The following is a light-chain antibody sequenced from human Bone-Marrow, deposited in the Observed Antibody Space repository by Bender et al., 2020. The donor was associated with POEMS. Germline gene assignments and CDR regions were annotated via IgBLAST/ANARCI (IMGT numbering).Light chain of an antibody. CDR2: DVN. V-gene: IGLV2-14*03. CDR3: TSYTTSNTLL. CDR1: SSDVGGYNF. Sequence: QSALTQPRSVSGSPGQSVTISCTGTSSDVGGYNFVSWYQQHPGKAPKLLIFDVNNRPSGVSIRFSGSKSGNTASLTISGLQAEDEADYYCTSYTTSNTLLFGGGTKLTVL. J-gene: IGLJ3*02.